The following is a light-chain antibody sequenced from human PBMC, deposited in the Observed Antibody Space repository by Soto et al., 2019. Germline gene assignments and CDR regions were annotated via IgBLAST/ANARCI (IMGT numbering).Light chain of an antibody. CDR1: QTISSW. CDR3: QHYNSYSEA. CDR2: KAS. Sequence: DIQVTQSPSTVSGSVGDRVTITCRASQTISSWLAWYQQKPGKAPKLLIYKASTLKSGVPSRFSGSGSGTEFTLTISSLQPDDFATHYCQHYNSYSEAFGQRTNVDI. J-gene: IGKJ1*01. V-gene: IGKV1-5*03.